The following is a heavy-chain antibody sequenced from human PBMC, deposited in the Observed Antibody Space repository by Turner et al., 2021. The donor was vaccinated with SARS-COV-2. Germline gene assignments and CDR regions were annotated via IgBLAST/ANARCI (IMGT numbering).Heavy chain of an antibody. CDR1: GWSFSGYY. D-gene: IGHD1-26*01. Sequence: QVQLQQWGAGLLKPSETLSLTCAVYGWSFSGYYWSWIRQPPGKGLEWIGEINHSGSTNYNPSHKSRVTISVDTSKNQFSLKLSSVTAADTAVYYCARGIKGVLMSGSYYYYGMDVWGQGTTVTVSS. CDR2: INHSGST. J-gene: IGHJ6*02. V-gene: IGHV4-34*01. CDR3: ARGIKGVLMSGSYYYYGMDV.